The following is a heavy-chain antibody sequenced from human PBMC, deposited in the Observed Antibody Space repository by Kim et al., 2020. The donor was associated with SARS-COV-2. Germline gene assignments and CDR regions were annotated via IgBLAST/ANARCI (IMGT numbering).Heavy chain of an antibody. D-gene: IGHD6-19*01. V-gene: IGHV3-33*06. CDR3: AKDSGYSSGGALDY. CDR1: GFTFSSYG. J-gene: IGHJ4*02. CDR2: IWYDGSNK. Sequence: GGSLRLSCAASGFTFSSYGMHWVRQAPGKGLEWVAVIWYDGSNKYYADSVKGRFTISRDNSKNTLYLQMNSLRAEDTAVYYCAKDSGYSSGGALDYWGQGTLVTVSS.